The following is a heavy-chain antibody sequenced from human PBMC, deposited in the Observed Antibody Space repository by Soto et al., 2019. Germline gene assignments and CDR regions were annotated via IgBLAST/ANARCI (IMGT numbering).Heavy chain of an antibody. V-gene: IGHV4-61*01. CDR2: IYYSGST. Sequence: SGAISLSCTVSGGSVSSGSCYWSWVRQPPGKGLEWIGYIYYSGSTNYNPSLKSRVTISVDTSKKQFSLKLSSVTAADMAVYYCACPAGTVVDDYRGQGTPVIVS. CDR1: GGSVSSGSCY. J-gene: IGHJ4*02. CDR3: ACPAGTVVDDY. D-gene: IGHD2-15*01.